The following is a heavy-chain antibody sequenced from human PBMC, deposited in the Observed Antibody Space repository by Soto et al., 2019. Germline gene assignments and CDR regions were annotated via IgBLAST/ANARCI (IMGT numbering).Heavy chain of an antibody. CDR3: ARGELLWFGELRR. Sequence: QVQLVQSGAEVKKPGASVKVSCKASGYTFTSYEINWVRQATGQGLERMGWMNPNSGDTGYAQKFQGRVTRTRNTSISTAYMELSSLRSEDTAVYYCARGELLWFGELRRWGQGTLVTVSS. CDR1: GYTFTSYE. D-gene: IGHD3-10*01. J-gene: IGHJ4*02. CDR2: MNPNSGDT. V-gene: IGHV1-8*01.